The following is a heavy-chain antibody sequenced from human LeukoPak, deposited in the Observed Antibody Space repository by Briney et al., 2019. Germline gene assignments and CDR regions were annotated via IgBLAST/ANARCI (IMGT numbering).Heavy chain of an antibody. CDR1: GFTFSSYG. CDR2: ISYDGSNK. CDR3: AKDSLYSGSYSYFDY. Sequence: GRSLRLSCAASGFTFSSYGMHWVRQAPGKGLEWVAVISYDGSNKYYADSVKGRFTISRDNSKNTLYLRMNSLRAEDTAVYYCAKDSLYSGSYSYFDYWGQGTLVTVSS. J-gene: IGHJ4*02. V-gene: IGHV3-30*18. D-gene: IGHD1-26*01.